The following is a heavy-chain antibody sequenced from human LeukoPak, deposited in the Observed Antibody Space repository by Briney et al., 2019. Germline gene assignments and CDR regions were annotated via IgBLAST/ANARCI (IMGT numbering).Heavy chain of an antibody. V-gene: IGHV4-34*01. CDR1: GGSFSGYY. Sequence: PSETLSLTCAVYGGSFSGYYWSWIRQPPGKGLEWIGEINHSGSTNYNPSLKSRVTISVDTSKNQFSLKLSSVTAADTAVYYCARWEPMVRGVIPCWFDPWGQGTLVTVSS. CDR2: INHSGST. D-gene: IGHD3-10*01. CDR3: ARWEPMVRGVIPCWFDP. J-gene: IGHJ5*02.